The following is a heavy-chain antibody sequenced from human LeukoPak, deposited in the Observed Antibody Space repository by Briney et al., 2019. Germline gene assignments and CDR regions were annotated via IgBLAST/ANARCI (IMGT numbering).Heavy chain of an antibody. CDR2: ISGSGGST. J-gene: IGHJ4*02. CDR3: AKAGITIFGVVGWYFDY. Sequence: GGSLRLSCAACGFTFSSYAMSLVRQAPGKGLEWVSAISGSGGSTYYADSVKGRFTISRDNSKNTLYLQMNSLRAEDTAVYYCAKAGITIFGVVGWYFDYWGQGTLVTVSS. CDR1: GFTFSSYA. D-gene: IGHD3-3*01. V-gene: IGHV3-23*01.